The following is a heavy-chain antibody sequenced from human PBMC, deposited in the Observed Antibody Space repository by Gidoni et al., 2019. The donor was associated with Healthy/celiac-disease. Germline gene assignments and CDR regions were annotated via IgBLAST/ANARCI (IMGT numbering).Heavy chain of an antibody. V-gene: IGHV4-4*02. CDR2: IYHRGST. Sequence: QLQLQESGPGLVNPSGPLSLTCPVSGCSISSSHRWSWVRQPPGKGLEWIGEIYHRGSTNYNPSLKSRVTISVDKSKNQFSLKLSSVTAADTAGYYCARALGVVSGQGYYYYGMDVWGQGTTVTVSS. CDR3: ARALGVVSGQGYYYYGMDV. D-gene: IGHD3-3*01. CDR1: GCSISSSHR. J-gene: IGHJ6*02.